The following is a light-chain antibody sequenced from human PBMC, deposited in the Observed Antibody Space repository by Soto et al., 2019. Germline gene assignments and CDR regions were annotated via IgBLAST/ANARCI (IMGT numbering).Light chain of an antibody. CDR3: QQYNNWPIT. CDR2: GAS. Sequence: EIVMTQSPATLSVSPGERATLSCRASQSVSDNLAWYPQKPGQAPRLFIYGASARATGIPARFSGSGSGTEFTLTISSLQSEDFAVYYCQQYNNWPITFGQGTRLEIK. J-gene: IGKJ5*01. V-gene: IGKV3-15*01. CDR1: QSVSDN.